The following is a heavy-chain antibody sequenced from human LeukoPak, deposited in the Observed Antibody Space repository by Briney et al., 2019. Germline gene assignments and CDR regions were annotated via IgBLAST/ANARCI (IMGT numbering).Heavy chain of an antibody. CDR1: GYTFTSYD. CDR3: ARGRDSSSWYEALGY. D-gene: IGHD6-13*01. Sequence: ASVKVSCTASGYTFTSYDINWVRQATGQGLAWMGWMNPNSGNTGYAQKFQGRVTMTRNTSISTAYMELSSLRSEDTAVYYCARGRDSSSWYEALGYWGQGTLVTVSS. CDR2: MNPNSGNT. V-gene: IGHV1-8*01. J-gene: IGHJ4*02.